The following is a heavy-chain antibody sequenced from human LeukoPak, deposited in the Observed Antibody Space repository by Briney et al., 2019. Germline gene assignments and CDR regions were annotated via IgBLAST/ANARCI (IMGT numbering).Heavy chain of an antibody. CDR3: ARDTSYYYYGMDV. D-gene: IGHD2/OR15-2a*01. J-gene: IGHJ6*02. CDR1: GFTFSSYG. CDR2: IWYDGSNK. Sequence: GGSLRLSCAASGFTFSSYGMHWVRQAPGKGLEWVAVIWYDGSNKYYADSVKGRFTISRDNSKNTLYLQVNSLRAEDTAVYYCARDTSYYYYGMDVWGQGTTVTVSS. V-gene: IGHV3-33*01.